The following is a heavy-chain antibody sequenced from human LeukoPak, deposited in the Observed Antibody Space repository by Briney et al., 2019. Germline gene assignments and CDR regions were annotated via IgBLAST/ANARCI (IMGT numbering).Heavy chain of an antibody. D-gene: IGHD3-10*01. CDR1: GGSISSGSYY. Sequence: SETLSLTCTVSGGSISSGSYYWSWIRQPAGKGLEWIGRIYTSGSTNYNPSLKSRVTISVDTSKNQFSLKLSSVTAADTAVYYCVRFESLAAYWGQGTLVTVSS. V-gene: IGHV4-61*02. CDR2: IYTSGST. J-gene: IGHJ4*02. CDR3: VRFESLAAY.